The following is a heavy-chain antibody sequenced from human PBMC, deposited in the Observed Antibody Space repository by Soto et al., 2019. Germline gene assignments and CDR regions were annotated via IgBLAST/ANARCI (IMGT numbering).Heavy chain of an antibody. V-gene: IGHV3-30*18. D-gene: IGHD2-15*01. J-gene: IGHJ6*02. CDR2: ISYDGSNK. Sequence: QVQLVESGGGVVQPGRSLRLSCAASGFTFSSYGMHWVRQAPGKGLEWVAVISYDGSNKYYADSVKGRFTISRDNSKNTPYLQMNRQRAEDTAVYYCAKDSGCSGGSCYSGIFYYYCYGMDVWGQGTTVTVSS. CDR3: AKDSGCSGGSCYSGIFYYYCYGMDV. CDR1: GFTFSSYG.